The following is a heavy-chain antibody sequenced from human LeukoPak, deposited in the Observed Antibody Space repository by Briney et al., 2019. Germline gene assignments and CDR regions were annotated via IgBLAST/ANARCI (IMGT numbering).Heavy chain of an antibody. V-gene: IGHV1-18*01. CDR2: ISAYNGNT. CDR1: VYTFTIYG. D-gene: IGHD1-26*01. CDR3: AKSSGSYYDPEYFQH. J-gene: IGHJ1*01. Sequence: ASVKVSCTSSVYTFTIYGISWVRQAPGQGLEWLGWISAYNGNTNYAQKLQGRVTMTTDRSTSTAYMELRSLRSDDTALYYCAKSSGSYYDPEYFQHWGQGTLVTVSS.